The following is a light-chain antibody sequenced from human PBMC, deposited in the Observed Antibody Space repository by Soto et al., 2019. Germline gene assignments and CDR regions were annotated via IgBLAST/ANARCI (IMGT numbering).Light chain of an antibody. J-gene: IGLJ1*01. Sequence: QSALTQPPSASGSPGQSGTISCTGTSSDVGNYNYVSWYQQHPGKAPKLMIYEVSKRPSGVPDRFSGSKSGNTASLTVSGLHAEYEADYYCSSYAGSNTFVFATRTKLTVL. V-gene: IGLV2-8*01. CDR2: EVS. CDR3: SSYAGSNTFV. CDR1: SSDVGNYNY.